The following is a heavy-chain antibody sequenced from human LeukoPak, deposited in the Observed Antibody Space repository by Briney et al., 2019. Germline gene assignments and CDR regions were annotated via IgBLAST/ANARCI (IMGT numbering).Heavy chain of an antibody. CDR3: ARFPPPYYYDSSGYFDY. J-gene: IGHJ4*02. D-gene: IGHD3-22*01. Sequence: PSQTLSLTRIVTRGSISSGRYYWSWIRQHPGKGLEWIGYIYYSGSTYYNPSLKSRVTISVDTSKNQFSLKLSSVTAADTAVYYCARFPPPYYYDSSGYFDYWGQGTLVTVSS. CDR2: IYYSGST. CDR1: RGSISSGRYY. V-gene: IGHV4-31*03.